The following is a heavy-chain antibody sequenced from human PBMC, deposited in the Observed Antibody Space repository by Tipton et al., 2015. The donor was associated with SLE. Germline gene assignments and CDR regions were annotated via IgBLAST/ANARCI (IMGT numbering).Heavy chain of an antibody. CDR3: ARAKVDIVAFDAFDI. CDR2: IYHSGST. J-gene: IGHJ3*02. V-gene: IGHV4-38-2*01. Sequence: TLSLTCAVSGYSISSGYYWGWIRQPPGKGLEWIGSIYHSGSTNYNPSLKSRVTISVDTSKNQFSLKLSSVTAADTAVYYCARAKVDIVAFDAFDIWGQGTMVTVSS. D-gene: IGHD5-12*01. CDR1: GYSISSGYY.